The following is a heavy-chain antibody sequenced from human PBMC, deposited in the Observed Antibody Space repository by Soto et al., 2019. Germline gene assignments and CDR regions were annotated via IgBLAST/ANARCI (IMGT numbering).Heavy chain of an antibody. Sequence: PGGSLRLSCAASGFTFSSYSMNWVRQAPGKGLEWVSSISSSSSYIYYADSVKGRFTISRDNAKNSLYLQMNSLRAEDTAVYYCARVPSRPELRDYGMDVWGQGTTVTVSS. CDR1: GFTFSSYS. CDR2: ISSSSSYI. D-gene: IGHD1-7*01. J-gene: IGHJ6*02. V-gene: IGHV3-21*01. CDR3: ARVPSRPELRDYGMDV.